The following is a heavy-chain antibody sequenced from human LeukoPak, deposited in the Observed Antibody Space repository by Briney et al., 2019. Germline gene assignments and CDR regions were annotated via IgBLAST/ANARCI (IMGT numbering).Heavy chain of an antibody. D-gene: IGHD5-24*01. V-gene: IGHV4-34*01. CDR2: INHSGST. CDR1: GGSFSGYY. CDR3: ASEAVEMATTPNWFDP. Sequence: SETLSLTCAVYGGSFSGYYWSWIRQPPGKGLEWIGEINHSGSTNYNPSLKSRVTISVDTSKNQFSLKLSSVTAADTAVHYCASEAVEMATTPNWFDPWGQGTLVTVSS. J-gene: IGHJ5*02.